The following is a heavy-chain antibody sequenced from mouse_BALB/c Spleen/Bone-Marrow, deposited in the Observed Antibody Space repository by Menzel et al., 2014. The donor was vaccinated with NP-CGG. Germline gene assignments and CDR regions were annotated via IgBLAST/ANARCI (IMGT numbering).Heavy chain of an antibody. CDR2: IDTSDSYT. D-gene: IGHD2-4*01. J-gene: IGHJ2*01. CDR1: GYTFTDYW. Sequence: VKLMESGAELVMPGASVKMSCKASGYTFTDYWMHWVKQRPGQGLEWIGAIDTSDSYTSYNQKFKGKATLTVDESSSTAYVQLISLTSEDSAVYYCARTGYDYYSDYWGQGTTLTVSS. V-gene: IGHV1-69*01. CDR3: ARTGYDYYSDY.